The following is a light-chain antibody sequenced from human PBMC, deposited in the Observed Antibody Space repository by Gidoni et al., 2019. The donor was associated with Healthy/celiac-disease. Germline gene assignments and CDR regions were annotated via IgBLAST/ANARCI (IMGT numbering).Light chain of an antibody. J-gene: IGKJ5*01. CDR3: QQYYSTPLT. V-gene: IGKV4-1*01. CDR2: WAS. CDR1: QSVLYSSNNKNY. Sequence: DIVMTQSPDSLAVSLGERATINCKSSQSVLYSSNNKNYLAWYPAEPGQPPKLLIYWASTRESGVPDRFSGSGSGTDFTLTISSLQAEDVAVYYCQQYYSTPLTFGQGTRLEIK.